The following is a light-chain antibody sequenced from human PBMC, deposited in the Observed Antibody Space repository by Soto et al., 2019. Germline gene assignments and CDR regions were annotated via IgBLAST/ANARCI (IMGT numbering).Light chain of an antibody. Sequence: EIVFAPVPGTLAFSPGERATPSCRARQSVFSNYLAWYQQKPGQAPRLLIYGASSRATGIPDRFSGSGSGTDFTLTISRLEPEDFAVYYCQQYGSSPPKTFGQGTKVDIK. J-gene: IGKJ1*01. CDR2: GAS. CDR3: QQYGSSPPKT. V-gene: IGKV3-20*01. CDR1: QSVFSNY.